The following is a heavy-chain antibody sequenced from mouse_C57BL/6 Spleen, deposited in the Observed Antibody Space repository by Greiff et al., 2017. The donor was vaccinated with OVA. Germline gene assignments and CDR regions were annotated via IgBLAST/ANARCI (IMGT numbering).Heavy chain of an antibody. CDR3: ARDGSYDGYYVYYCDY. D-gene: IGHD2-3*01. J-gene: IGHJ2*01. V-gene: IGHV1-12*01. CDR2: IYPGNGDT. Sequence: LQQSGAELVRPGASVKMSCKASGYTFTSYNMPWVKQTPRQGLEWIGAIYPGNGDTSYNQKFKGKATLTVDKSSSTAYMQLSSLTSEDSAVYFCARDGSYDGYYVYYCDYWGQGTTLTVSS. CDR1: GYTFTSYN.